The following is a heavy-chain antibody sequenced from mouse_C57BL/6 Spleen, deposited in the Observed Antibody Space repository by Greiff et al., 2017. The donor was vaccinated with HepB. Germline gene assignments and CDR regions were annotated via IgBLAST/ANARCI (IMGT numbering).Heavy chain of an antibody. Sequence: VQLQQPGAELVKPGASVKLSCKASGYTFTSYWMHWVKQRPGQGLEWIGMIHPNSGSTNYNEKFKSKATLTVDKPSSTAYMQLSSLTSEDSAVYYCARGGRAGDYDDYAMDYWGQGTSVTVSS. J-gene: IGHJ4*01. CDR1: GYTFTSYW. D-gene: IGHD2-4*01. CDR3: ARGGRAGDYDDYAMDY. CDR2: IHPNSGST. V-gene: IGHV1-64*01.